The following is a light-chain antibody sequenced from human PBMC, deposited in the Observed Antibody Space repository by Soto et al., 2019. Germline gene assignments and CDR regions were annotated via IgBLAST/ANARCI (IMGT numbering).Light chain of an antibody. CDR3: SSYTTSNTYV. CDR2: EVS. J-gene: IGLJ1*01. V-gene: IGLV2-18*02. CDR1: SSDVGSYNS. Sequence: QSALTQPPSVSGSPGQSVTISCTGTSSDVGSYNSVSWYQQPPGTVPKLMIYEVSNRPSGVPDRFSGSKSGNTASLTISGLQAEDEADYYCSSYTTSNTYVVGTGTKLTVL.